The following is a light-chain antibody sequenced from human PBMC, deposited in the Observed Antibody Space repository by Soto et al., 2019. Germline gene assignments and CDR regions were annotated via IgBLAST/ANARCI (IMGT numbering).Light chain of an antibody. CDR1: QSINIY. CDR2: ATS. V-gene: IGKV1-39*01. Sequence: DIQMTQSPSSLSASVGDSVTITCRASQSINIYLSWYQQKPGKAPKLLIYATSTLQSGVPSRFSGSGSGTDFTLTISSLQPEDFATYYCQQSYSTPRTFGQGTKVEIK. J-gene: IGKJ1*01. CDR3: QQSYSTPRT.